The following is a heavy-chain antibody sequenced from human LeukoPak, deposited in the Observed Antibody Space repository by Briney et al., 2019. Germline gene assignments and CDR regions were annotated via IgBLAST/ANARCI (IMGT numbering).Heavy chain of an antibody. CDR2: INPNSGGT. J-gene: IGHJ4*02. CDR1: GYTFTGYY. D-gene: IGHD5-18*01. V-gene: IGHV1-2*02. Sequence: ASVKVSCKASGYTFTGYYMHWVRQAPGQGLAWMGWINPNSGGTNYAQKFQGRVTMTRDTSISTADMELSRLRSDDTAVYYCARDTDTAMLGYWGQGTLVTVSS. CDR3: ARDTDTAMLGY.